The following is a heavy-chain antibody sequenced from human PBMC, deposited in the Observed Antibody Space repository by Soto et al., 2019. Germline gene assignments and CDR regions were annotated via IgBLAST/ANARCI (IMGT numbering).Heavy chain of an antibody. V-gene: IGHV2-26*01. D-gene: IGHD3-10*01. CDR1: GFSLSNARMG. J-gene: IGHJ5*02. CDR2: IFSNDEK. CDR3: ARYEGSGRGINWFDP. Sequence: QVTLKESGPVLVKPTETLTLTCTVSGFSLSNARMGVSWIRQPPGKALEWLAHIFSNDEKSYSTSLKSRLTTXTDXSXNQVVLTMTNMDPVDTATYYCARYEGSGRGINWFDPWGQGTLVTVSS.